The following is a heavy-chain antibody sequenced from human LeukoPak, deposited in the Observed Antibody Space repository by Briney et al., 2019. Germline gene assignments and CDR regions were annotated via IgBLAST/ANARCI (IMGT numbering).Heavy chain of an antibody. J-gene: IGHJ5*02. CDR1: GGSFSGYY. CDR3: ARGSDYYDSSGCS. V-gene: IGHV4-34*01. CDR2: INHSGST. D-gene: IGHD3-22*01. Sequence: PSETLSLTCAVYGGSFSGYYWSWIRQPPGKGLEWIGEINHSGSTNYNPSLKSRVTISVGTSKNQFSLKLSSVSAADTVVYYCARGSDYYDSSGCSWGQGTLVTVSS.